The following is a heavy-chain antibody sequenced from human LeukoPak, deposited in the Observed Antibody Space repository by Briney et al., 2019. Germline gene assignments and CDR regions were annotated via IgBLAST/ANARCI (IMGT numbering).Heavy chain of an antibody. CDR2: INGSADST. Sequence: GGSLRLSCPPYGFSSTNAWVSSVRQAPGKGLEWVPAINGSADSTYSPDSVKGRFTTSEDNSRNTLYLKMNSLGAEATAVYYCAKSSGIRGHYFDYWGQGTLVTVSS. D-gene: IGHD3-10*01. CDR3: AKSSGIRGHYFDY. J-gene: IGHJ4*02. V-gene: IGHV3-23*01. CDR1: GFSSTNAW.